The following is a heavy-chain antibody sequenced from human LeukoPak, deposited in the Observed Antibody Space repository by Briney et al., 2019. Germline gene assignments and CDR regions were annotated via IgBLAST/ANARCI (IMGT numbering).Heavy chain of an antibody. CDR3: ARDQVSVAGTGIDY. Sequence: GGSLRLSCAASEFTFGSYSMNWIRQAPGKGLEWVSYISSSGNTVKYADSVKGRFTISRDNAKNSLYLQMHSLRAEDTAVYYCARDQVSVAGTGIDYWGQATLVTVSS. D-gene: IGHD6-19*01. V-gene: IGHV3-48*04. CDR1: EFTFGSYS. CDR2: ISSSGNTV. J-gene: IGHJ4*02.